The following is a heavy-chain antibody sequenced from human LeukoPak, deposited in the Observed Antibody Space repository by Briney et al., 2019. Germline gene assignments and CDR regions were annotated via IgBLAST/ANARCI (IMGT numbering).Heavy chain of an antibody. Sequence: PSQTLSLTCAISGDSVSSNSVAWNWVRQSPSRGLEWLGRASYKSEWYFNYAVSVKSRITINADTSKNQFSLRLNSVTPEDTAVYYCARWDHGSGRFQNWGQGTLVTVPS. CDR3: ARWDHGSGRFQN. V-gene: IGHV6-1*01. J-gene: IGHJ1*01. CDR2: ASYKSEWYF. CDR1: GDSVSSNSVA. D-gene: IGHD6-19*01.